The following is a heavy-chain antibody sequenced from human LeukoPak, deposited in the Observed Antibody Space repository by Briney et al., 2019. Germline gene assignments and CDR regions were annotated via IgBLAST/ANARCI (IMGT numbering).Heavy chain of an antibody. D-gene: IGHD4-17*01. CDR2: INHSGYT. J-gene: IGHJ4*02. Sequence: PSETLRLTCAASGFTFGNYYRHWVRQTPGKGLEWLGEINHSGYTNDSPSLKSRVTLSIDTTSKQFSLNLRTVTVADAGIYYCTGVTTGHDYGGEGTLVTVSS. CDR3: TGVTTGHDY. V-gene: IGHV4-34*01. CDR1: GFTFGNYY.